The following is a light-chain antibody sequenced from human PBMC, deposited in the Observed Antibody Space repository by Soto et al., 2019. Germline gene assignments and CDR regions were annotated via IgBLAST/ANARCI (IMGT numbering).Light chain of an antibody. Sequence: EIVLTPSPVTLPLSPGERATLSCRASQSVGSYFAWYQQKPVQAPRLLIYDASNRATGIPARFSGSGSGTDFTLTISSLESQDFEVYYCQQRSSSPLTFGQG. CDR3: QQRSSSPLT. V-gene: IGKV3-11*01. CDR1: QSVGSY. CDR2: DAS. J-gene: IGKJ1*01.